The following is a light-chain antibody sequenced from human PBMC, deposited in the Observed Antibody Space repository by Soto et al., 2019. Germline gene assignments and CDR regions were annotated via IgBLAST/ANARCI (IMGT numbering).Light chain of an antibody. CDR3: RSYDSSLMAVV. CDR1: SSNIGAGYD. V-gene: IGLV1-40*01. Sequence: QCVLTQPPSVSGAPGQRVTISCTGSSSNIGAGYDVHWYQHLPGAAPNPLIYGNTNRPSGVPDRYSGSKSATSASLAITGLQADEEADYYCRSYDSSLMAVVLGGGTKLTVL. J-gene: IGLJ2*01. CDR2: GNT.